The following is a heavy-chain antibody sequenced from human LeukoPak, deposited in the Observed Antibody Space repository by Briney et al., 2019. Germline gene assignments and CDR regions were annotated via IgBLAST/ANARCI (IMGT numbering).Heavy chain of an antibody. CDR1: GGPFSGYY. J-gene: IGHJ4*02. CDR2: INHSGST. V-gene: IGHV4-34*01. D-gene: IGHD3-22*01. Sequence: SETLSLTCAVYGGPFSGYYWRWIRQPPAKGLKWVGGINHSGSTDYIPFLKSRVTISIDTSKNQFSLKLSSVTAADTAVYYCAPRLYYDIIGYYYFDNWGQGTLVTVSS. CDR3: APRLYYDIIGYYYFDN.